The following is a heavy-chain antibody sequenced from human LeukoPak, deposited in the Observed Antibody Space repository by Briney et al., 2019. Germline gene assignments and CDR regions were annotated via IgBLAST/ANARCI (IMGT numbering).Heavy chain of an antibody. J-gene: IGHJ4*02. Sequence: SETLSLTCAVYGGYLNGHYWSWIRRPPGKGLEWIGSIYYSGSTYYNPSLKSRVTISVDTSKNQFSLKLSSVTAADTAVYYCASRDDSGPYWGQGTLVTVSS. CDR1: GGYLNGHY. D-gene: IGHD4-17*01. CDR3: ASRDDSGPY. V-gene: IGHV4-34*01. CDR2: IYYSGST.